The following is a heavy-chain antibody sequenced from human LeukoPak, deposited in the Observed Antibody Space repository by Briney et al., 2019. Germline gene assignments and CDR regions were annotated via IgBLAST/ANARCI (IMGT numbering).Heavy chain of an antibody. Sequence: PGASLRLSCAASGFIFSTSAMTWVRQAPGKGLDWVSYITASGTTYYADSVKGRFTISRDTSNNTLYLQMNGLRADDTALYYCAKGRYDTSVWPYYYAMDVWGQGTTVTVSS. D-gene: IGHD3-22*01. CDR3: AKGRYDTSVWPYYYAMDV. CDR1: GFIFSTSA. V-gene: IGHV3-23*01. J-gene: IGHJ6*02. CDR2: ITASGTT.